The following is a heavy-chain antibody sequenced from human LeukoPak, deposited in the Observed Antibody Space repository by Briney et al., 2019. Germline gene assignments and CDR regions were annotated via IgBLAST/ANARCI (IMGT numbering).Heavy chain of an antibody. CDR1: GYTFTSYG. D-gene: IGHD3-16*02. V-gene: IGHV1-69*13. CDR3: ARDRTWGSYRTFDY. J-gene: IGHJ4*02. Sequence: ASVKVSCKASGYTFTSYGISWVRQAPGQGLEWMGGIIPIFGTANYAQKFQGRVTITADESTSTAYMELSSLRSEDTAVCYCARDRTWGSYRTFDYWGQGTLVTVSS. CDR2: IIPIFGTA.